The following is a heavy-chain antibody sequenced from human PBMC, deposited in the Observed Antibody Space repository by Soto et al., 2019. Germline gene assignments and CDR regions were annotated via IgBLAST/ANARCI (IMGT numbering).Heavy chain of an antibody. CDR2: TSGSGATT. CDR1: GFTFSTYA. J-gene: IGHJ3*02. CDR3: AKDCSDTTCLEGNDAFDI. V-gene: IGHV3-23*01. D-gene: IGHD2-2*01. Sequence: EVQLLESGGGLVQPGGSLRLSCAASGFTFSTYAMSWVRQAPGKGLEWVSATSGSGATTYYAASVKGRFTISRDNSKNRLYLQMNSLRAEDTAVYYCAKDCSDTTCLEGNDAFDIWGQGTMVTVS.